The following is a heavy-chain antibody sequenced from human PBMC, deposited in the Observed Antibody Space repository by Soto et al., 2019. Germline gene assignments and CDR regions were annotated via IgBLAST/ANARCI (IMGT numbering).Heavy chain of an antibody. CDR2: IIPIFGTA. CDR3: VRGGIAVAGDDY. CDR1: GGTFSSYA. D-gene: IGHD6-19*01. V-gene: IGHV1-69*13. Sequence: SVKVSCKASGGTFSSYAISWVRQAPGQGLEWMGGIIPIFGTANYAQKFQGRVTITADESTSTAYMELSSLRSEDTAVYYCVRGGIAVAGDDYWGQGTLVTVSS. J-gene: IGHJ4*02.